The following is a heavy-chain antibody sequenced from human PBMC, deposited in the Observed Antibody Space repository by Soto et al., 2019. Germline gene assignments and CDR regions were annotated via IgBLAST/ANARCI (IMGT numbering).Heavy chain of an antibody. CDR2: ITGSGGRT. J-gene: IGHJ5*01. V-gene: IGHV3-23*01. D-gene: IGHD4-17*01. Sequence: EVHLLESGGGLVQPGGSLRLSCEASGFTFSSYAMTWVRQAPGRGLEGVSGITGSGGRTYYADSVKGRFTISRDNSKSTLYLQMNSLRAEVTAVYYCAKDTRYGDYVRWFDSWGQGTLVTVSS. CDR3: AKDTRYGDYVRWFDS. CDR1: GFTFSSYA.